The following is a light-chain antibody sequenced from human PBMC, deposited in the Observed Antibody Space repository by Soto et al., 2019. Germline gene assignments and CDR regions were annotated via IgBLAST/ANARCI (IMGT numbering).Light chain of an antibody. CDR1: QSVRSN. Sequence: EIVMAQSPATLSVSPGERATLSCRASQSVRSNLAWYQQKPGQAPRLLMYGASTRATGIPARFSGSGSGTEFTLTISSLQSEDFAVYFCQEYDNWLGTFGQGTKVEIK. CDR2: GAS. CDR3: QEYDNWLGT. V-gene: IGKV3-15*01. J-gene: IGKJ1*01.